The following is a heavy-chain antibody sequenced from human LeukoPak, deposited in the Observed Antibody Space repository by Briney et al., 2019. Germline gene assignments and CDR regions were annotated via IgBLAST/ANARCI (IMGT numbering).Heavy chain of an antibody. CDR3: ARADSGSYYSPGFY. Sequence: ASVKVSCKASGYTFTSYVMHWVRQAPGQRLEWMGWINAGNGNTKYSQKFQGRVTITRDTSASTAYMELSSLRSEDTTVYYCARADSGSYYSPGFYWGQGTLVTVSS. CDR1: GYTFTSYV. D-gene: IGHD3-10*01. J-gene: IGHJ4*02. V-gene: IGHV1-3*01. CDR2: INAGNGNT.